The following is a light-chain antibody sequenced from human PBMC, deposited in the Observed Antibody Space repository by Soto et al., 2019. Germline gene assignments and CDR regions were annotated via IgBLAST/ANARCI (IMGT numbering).Light chain of an antibody. J-gene: IGKJ5*01. Sequence: DIQMTQSPSSLSASVGDRVTITCRASESISRHLNWYQQKPGKAPNLLIYYASTLQNGVPSRFSGSGYGTDFTLTISSLQPEDFATYYCQQSYSTLSLSFGQGTRLEIK. CDR3: QQSYSTLSLS. CDR2: YAS. CDR1: ESISRH. V-gene: IGKV1-39*01.